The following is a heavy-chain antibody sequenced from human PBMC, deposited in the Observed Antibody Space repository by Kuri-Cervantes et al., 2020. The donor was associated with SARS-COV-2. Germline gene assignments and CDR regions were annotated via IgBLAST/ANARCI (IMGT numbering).Heavy chain of an antibody. D-gene: IGHD2-2*01. V-gene: IGHV3-49*03. J-gene: IGHJ3*02. CDR2: IRSKAYGGTT. Sequence: GESLKISCTASGFTFGDYAMSWFRQAPGKGLEWVGFIRSKAYGGTTEYAASVKGRFTISRDDSKSIAYLQMNSLKTEDTAVYYCTREVIVVVPAAIGAFDIWGQGTMVTVSS. CDR3: TREVIVVVPAAIGAFDI. CDR1: GFTFGDYA.